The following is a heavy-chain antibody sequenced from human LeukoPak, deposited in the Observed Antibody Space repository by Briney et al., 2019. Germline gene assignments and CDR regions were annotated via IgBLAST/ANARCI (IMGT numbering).Heavy chain of an antibody. CDR3: ARSYDFWSGYYTPFDY. Sequence: SVKVSCKASGGTFSSYAISWVRQAPGQGLEWMGGIIPILGTANYAQKFQGRVTITADESTSTAYMELSSLRSEDTAVYYCARSYDFWSGYYTPFDYWGQGTLVTVSS. V-gene: IGHV1-69*01. D-gene: IGHD3-3*01. J-gene: IGHJ4*02. CDR2: IIPILGTA. CDR1: GGTFSSYA.